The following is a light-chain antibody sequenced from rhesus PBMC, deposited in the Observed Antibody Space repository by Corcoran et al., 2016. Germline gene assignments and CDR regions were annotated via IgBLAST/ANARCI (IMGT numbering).Light chain of an antibody. CDR3: QRGYGTPYS. J-gene: IGKJ2*01. Sequence: DIQMTQPPSSLSASVGDRVTITCQASQGTSNNLAWYQQKPGNVPKLLFYKASTLQRGVPSRFSGSGSGTAFTLTISRLQPGDFATYYCQRGYGTPYSFGQGTKVEIK. V-gene: IGKV1-25*01. CDR1: QGTSNN. CDR2: KAS.